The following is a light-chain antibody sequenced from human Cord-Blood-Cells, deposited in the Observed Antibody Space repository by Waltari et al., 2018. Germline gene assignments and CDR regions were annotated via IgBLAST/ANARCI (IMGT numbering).Light chain of an antibody. CDR1: TGAVTSGHY. CDR2: DTS. V-gene: IGLV7-46*01. CDR3: WLSYSGARV. J-gene: IGLJ3*02. Sequence: QAVVTQEPSLTVSPGGTVTLTCGSSTGAVTSGHYPYWFQQKPGQAPRTLIYDTSNKHSWPPARSSGSRLGGKAALTLSCAQPEDEAEYFCWLSYSGARVFGGGTKLTVL.